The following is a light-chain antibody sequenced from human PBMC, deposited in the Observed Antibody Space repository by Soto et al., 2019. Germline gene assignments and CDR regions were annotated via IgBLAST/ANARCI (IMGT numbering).Light chain of an antibody. CDR2: GAS. V-gene: IGKV3-15*01. CDR3: QQYNNWPLT. Sequence: EIVMTQSPVTLSVSPGERATLSCRTSQSVSSNLAWYQQKPGQAPRLLIYGASTRATGVPARFSGSGSVTEFTLTISSLQSEDFAVYCCQQYNNWPLTFGGGTKVDIK. CDR1: QSVSSN. J-gene: IGKJ4*01.